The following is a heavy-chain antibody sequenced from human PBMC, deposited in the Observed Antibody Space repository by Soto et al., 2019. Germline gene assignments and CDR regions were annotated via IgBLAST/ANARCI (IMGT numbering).Heavy chain of an antibody. CDR1: GFTFSSYS. CDR3: AKKVNSGPGSQYFAH. D-gene: IGHD3-10*01. J-gene: IGHJ4*02. CDR2: FRSSGDGGTT. V-gene: IGHV3-23*01. Sequence: XGALKLSCAAAGFTFSSYSMSWVRQAPGKGLEWVSGFRSSGDGGTTYYADSVKGRFTISRDNSKNTLFLQMNSLRAEDTAIYYCAKKVNSGPGSQYFAHWGQGNLVTVSS.